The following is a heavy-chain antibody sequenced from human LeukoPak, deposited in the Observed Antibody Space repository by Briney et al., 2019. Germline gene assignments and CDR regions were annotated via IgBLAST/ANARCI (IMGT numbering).Heavy chain of an antibody. J-gene: IGHJ4*02. V-gene: IGHV1-8*01. Sequence: GASVKVSCKASGYTFTSFDMNWVRQATGQGLEWMGWMNPNSGNTGYAQKFQGRVTMTRNTSISTAYMELSSLRSEDTAVYYCARRSGIYYGSGSYSIWGQGTLVTVSS. CDR2: MNPNSGNT. D-gene: IGHD3-10*01. CDR3: ARRSGIYYGSGSYSI. CDR1: GYTFTSFD.